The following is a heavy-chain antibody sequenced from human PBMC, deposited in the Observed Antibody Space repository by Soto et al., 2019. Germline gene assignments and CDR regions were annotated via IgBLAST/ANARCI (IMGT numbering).Heavy chain of an antibody. CDR2: IKQEGSEK. Sequence: PGGSLRLSCAASGFAFSTYWMSWVRQAPGKGLEWLANIKQEGSEKYYVDSVKGRFTISRDNAKNSLYLQMNSLRAEDTAVYYCARDPSVVVVAATPYYYYGMDVWGQGPTVTVSS. CDR1: GFAFSTYW. J-gene: IGHJ6*02. D-gene: IGHD2-15*01. V-gene: IGHV3-7*01. CDR3: ARDPSVVVVAATPYYYYGMDV.